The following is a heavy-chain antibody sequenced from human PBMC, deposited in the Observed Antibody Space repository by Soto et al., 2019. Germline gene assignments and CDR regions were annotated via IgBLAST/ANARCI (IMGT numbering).Heavy chain of an antibody. CDR2: IYHSRST. V-gene: IGHV4-4*02. Sequence: QVQLQESGPGLVKPSGTLSLTCAVSGGSISSSNWWSWVRQPPGKGLEWIGEIYHSRSTNYNPPLKSRVTISVDKSKNQFSLKLSSVTAADTAVYYCARFGGYCSGGSCLTLDAFDIWGQGTMVTVSS. CDR1: GGSISSSNW. CDR3: ARFGGYCSGGSCLTLDAFDI. J-gene: IGHJ3*02. D-gene: IGHD2-15*01.